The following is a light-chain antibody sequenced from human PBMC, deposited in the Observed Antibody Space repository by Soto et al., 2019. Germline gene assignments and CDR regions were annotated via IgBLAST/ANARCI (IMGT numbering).Light chain of an antibody. J-gene: IGKJ2*01. CDR1: HNILYTSNNKDY. V-gene: IGKV4-1*01. CDR3: QQYYSSPYT. CDR2: RST. Sequence: DIVMTQSPDSLAVSLGERATINCKSSHNILYTSNNKDYLAWYQQKPGQPPKLLFFRSTTRESGVPDRFSASGSGTDFSLTIGSLQVEDVELYYCQQYYSSPYTFGQGTKLEIK.